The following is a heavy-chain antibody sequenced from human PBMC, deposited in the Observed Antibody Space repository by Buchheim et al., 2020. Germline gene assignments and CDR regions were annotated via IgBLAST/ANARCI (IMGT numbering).Heavy chain of an antibody. Sequence: QVQLVESGGGVVQPGRSLRLSCAASGFTFSSYAMHWVRQAPGKGLEWVAVISYDGSNKYYADSVKGRFTISRDNSKKTLYLQMNSLRAEDTAVYYCAGDVGDGDYRAGDYWGQGTL. CDR2: ISYDGSNK. CDR1: GFTFSSYA. D-gene: IGHD4-17*01. J-gene: IGHJ4*02. CDR3: AGDVGDGDYRAGDY. V-gene: IGHV3-30-3*01.